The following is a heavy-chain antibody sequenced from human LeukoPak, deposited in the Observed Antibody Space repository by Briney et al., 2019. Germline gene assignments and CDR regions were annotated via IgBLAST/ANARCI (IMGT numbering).Heavy chain of an antibody. CDR2: IYYSGST. D-gene: IGHD1-26*01. V-gene: IGHV4-59*01. Sequence: SETLSLTCTVSGGSISSYYWSWIRQPPGKGLDWIGYIYYSGSTNYNPSLNSRVTISVDTSKNQFSLKLSSVAAADTAVYYCARRGGYGATYFDYWGQGTLVTVSS. CDR3: ARRGGYGATYFDY. J-gene: IGHJ4*02. CDR1: GGSISSYY.